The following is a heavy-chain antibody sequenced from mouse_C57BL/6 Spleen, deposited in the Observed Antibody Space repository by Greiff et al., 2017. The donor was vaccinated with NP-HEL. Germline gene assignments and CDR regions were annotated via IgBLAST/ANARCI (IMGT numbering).Heavy chain of an antibody. CDR3: ARDGYGSSLDY. D-gene: IGHD1-1*01. V-gene: IGHV1-19*01. J-gene: IGHJ2*01. CDR1: GYTFTDYY. Sequence: VQLQQSGPVLVKPGAPVKMSCKASGYTFTDYYMNWVKQSHGKSLEWIGVINPYNGGTSYNQKFKGKATLTVDKSSSTAYMELNSLTSEDSAVYYCARDGYGSSLDYWGQGTTLTVSS. CDR2: INPYNGGT.